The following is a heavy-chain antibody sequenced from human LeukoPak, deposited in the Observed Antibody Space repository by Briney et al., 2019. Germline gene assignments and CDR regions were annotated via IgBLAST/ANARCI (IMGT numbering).Heavy chain of an antibody. D-gene: IGHD3-10*01. V-gene: IGHV3-11*04. CDR2: ISSSGSTI. Sequence: LSLTCAVYGGSFSGYYWSWIRQAPGKGLEWVSYISSSGSTIYYADSVKGRFTISRDNAKNSLYLQMNSLRAEDTAVYYCARSYITMVREDMDVWGKGTTVTISS. CDR3: ARSYITMVREDMDV. CDR1: GGSFSGYY. J-gene: IGHJ6*03.